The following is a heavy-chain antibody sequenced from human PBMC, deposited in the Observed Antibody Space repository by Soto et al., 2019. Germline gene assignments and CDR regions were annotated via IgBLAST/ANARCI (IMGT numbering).Heavy chain of an antibody. D-gene: IGHD5-18*01. CDR2: IYYSGST. CDR3: ARGYGRNFDY. V-gene: IGHV4-30-4*01. CDR1: GGTISSGDYY. Sequence: SETLSLTCTVSGGTISSGDYYWSWIRQPPGKGLEWIGYIYYSGSTYYNPSLKSRVTISLDTSKNQFSLKLSSMTAADTAVYYCARGYGRNFDYWGQGTLVTVS. J-gene: IGHJ4*02.